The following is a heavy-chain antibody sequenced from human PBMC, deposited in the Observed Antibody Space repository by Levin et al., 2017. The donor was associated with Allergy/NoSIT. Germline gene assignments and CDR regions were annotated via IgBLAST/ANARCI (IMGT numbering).Heavy chain of an antibody. CDR3: ARDLGGYIGRVFFDY. D-gene: IGHD6-25*01. Sequence: PGGSLRLSCAASGFTFDDYGMSWVRQAPGKGLEWVSGINWNGGSTGYADSVKGRFTISRDNAKNSLYLQMNSLRAEDTALYHCARDLGGYIGRVFFDYWGQGTLVTVSS. J-gene: IGHJ4*02. V-gene: IGHV3-20*01. CDR2: INWNGGST. CDR1: GFTFDDYG.